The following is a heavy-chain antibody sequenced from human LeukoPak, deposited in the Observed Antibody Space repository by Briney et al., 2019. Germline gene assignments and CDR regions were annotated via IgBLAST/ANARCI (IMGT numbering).Heavy chain of an antibody. D-gene: IGHD2-2*03. V-gene: IGHV1-8*03. CDR3: ARGLDIVVVEDYYYYMDV. CDR2: MNPNSGNT. J-gene: IGHJ6*03. CDR1: GYTFTSYD. Sequence: ASVKVSCKGSGYTFTSYDINWVRQATGQGLEWMGWMNPNSGNTGYAQKFQGRVTITRNTSISTAYMELSSLRSEDTAVYYCARGLDIVVVEDYYYYMDVWGKGTTVTVSS.